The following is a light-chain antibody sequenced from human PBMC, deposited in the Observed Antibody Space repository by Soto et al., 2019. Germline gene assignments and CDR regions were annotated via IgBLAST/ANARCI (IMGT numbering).Light chain of an antibody. CDR2: YDR. CDR1: NIGRKS. Sequence: SYELTQPPSVSLAPGETASIACGGANIGRKSVHWYQQKPGQAPVVVMYYDRDRPSGIPEGFSGSNSGNTATLTISWVEAGDEADYYCQVYDSSSDHFVFGTGTKVTFL. J-gene: IGLJ1*01. CDR3: QVYDSSSDHFV. V-gene: IGLV3-21*04.